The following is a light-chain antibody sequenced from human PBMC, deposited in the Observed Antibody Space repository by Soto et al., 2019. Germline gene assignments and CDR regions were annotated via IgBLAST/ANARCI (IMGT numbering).Light chain of an antibody. CDR1: SSDVGGYNY. V-gene: IGLV2-14*01. CDR2: DVS. CDR3: SSYTSSSTTV. J-gene: IGLJ2*01. Sequence: QSALTQPASVSGSPGQSITISCTGTSSDVGGYNYVSWYQQHPGKAPKLMIYDVSNRPSGVSNRFSGSKSRNTASLTISGRRAEDEADYYCSSYTSSSTTVFGGGTKLTVL.